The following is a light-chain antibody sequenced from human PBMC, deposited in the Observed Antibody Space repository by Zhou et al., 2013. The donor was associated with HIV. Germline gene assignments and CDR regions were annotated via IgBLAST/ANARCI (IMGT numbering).Light chain of an antibody. CDR2: DAS. J-gene: IGKJ1*01. V-gene: IGKV3-11*01. Sequence: EIVMTQSPATLSVSPGERATLSCRASQSVSSNLAWYQHKRGQAPSLVIFDASNRATGVPVRFSGSGSGTDFTLTISSLEPEDFAVYYCLQRASWPRTFGQGTKVEV. CDR1: QSVSSN. CDR3: LQRASWPRT.